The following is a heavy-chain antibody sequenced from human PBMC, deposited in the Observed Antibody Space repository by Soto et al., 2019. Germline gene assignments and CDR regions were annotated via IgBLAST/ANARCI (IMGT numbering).Heavy chain of an antibody. V-gene: IGHV3-33*01. CDR3: ARVGETSYWYFDI. CDR2: IWNDGSNK. J-gene: IGHJ2*01. D-gene: IGHD3-10*01. CDR1: GFTFSSYG. Sequence: QVQLVESGGGVVQPGRSLRLSCAASGFTFSSYGMHWVRQAPGKGLEWVAVIWNDGSNKYYAGSVKGRFTISRDNSKNTLYLQMSSLIAEDTAVYYCARVGETSYWYFDIWGRGTLVTVSS.